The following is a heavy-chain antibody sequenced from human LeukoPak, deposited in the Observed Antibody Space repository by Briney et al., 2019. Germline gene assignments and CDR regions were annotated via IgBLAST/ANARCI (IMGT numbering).Heavy chain of an antibody. CDR2: FDPEDGET. V-gene: IGHV1-24*01. D-gene: IGHD3-16*01. Sequence: ASVKVSCKVSGYTLTELSMHWVRQAPGKGLEWMGGFDPEDGETIYAQKFQGRVTMTEDTSTDTAYMELSSLRSEDTAVYYCATGIGREGTFRGQLDYWGQGTLATVSS. CDR1: GYTLTELS. CDR3: ATGIGREGTFRGQLDY. J-gene: IGHJ4*02.